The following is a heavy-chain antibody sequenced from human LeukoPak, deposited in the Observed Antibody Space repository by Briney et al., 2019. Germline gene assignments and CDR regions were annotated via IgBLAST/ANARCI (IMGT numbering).Heavy chain of an antibody. V-gene: IGHV1-69*13. CDR1: GGTFSSYA. CDR3: ARETGIAVAGTKEFDY. CDR2: IIPIFGTA. J-gene: IGHJ4*02. D-gene: IGHD6-19*01. Sequence: SVKVSCKASGGTFSSYAISWVRQAPGQGLEWMGGIIPIFGTANYAQKFQGRATITADESTSTAYMELSSLRSEDTAVYYCARETGIAVAGTKEFDYWGQGTLVTVSS.